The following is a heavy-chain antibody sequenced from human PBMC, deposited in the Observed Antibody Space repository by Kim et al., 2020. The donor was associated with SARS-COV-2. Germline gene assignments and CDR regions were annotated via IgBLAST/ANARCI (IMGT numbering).Heavy chain of an antibody. V-gene: IGHV5-51*01. CDR1: GYSFTSYW. CDR3: ARYPNFNDYGDVGRFFNYYYGMDV. D-gene: IGHD4-17*01. J-gene: IGHJ6*02. CDR2: IYPGDSDT. Sequence: GESLKISCKGSGYSFTSYWIGWVRQMPGKGLEWMGIIYPGDSDTRYSPSFQGQVTISADKSISTAYLQWSSLKASDTAMYYCARYPNFNDYGDVGRFFNYYYGMDVWGQGTTVTVSS.